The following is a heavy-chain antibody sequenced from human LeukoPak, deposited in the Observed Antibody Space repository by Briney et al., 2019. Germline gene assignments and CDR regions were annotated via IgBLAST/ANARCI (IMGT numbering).Heavy chain of an antibody. D-gene: IGHD3-16*02. V-gene: IGHV3-30*03. CDR2: ISYNGGKN. CDR1: GFTFNAYG. Sequence: GGSLRLSCAASGFTFNAYGMHWVRQAPGKGLEWVAAISYNGGKNSYADSVKGRFTISRDASKNILYLQMDSLRTEDTAVYFCARADDYIWGTYRSLETYFFEYWGQGTLVTVSS. J-gene: IGHJ4*02. CDR3: ARADDYIWGTYRSLETYFFEY.